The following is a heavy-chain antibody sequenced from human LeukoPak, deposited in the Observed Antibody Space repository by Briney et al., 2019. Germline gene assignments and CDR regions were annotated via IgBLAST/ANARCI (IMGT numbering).Heavy chain of an antibody. J-gene: IGHJ4*02. D-gene: IGHD2-15*01. Sequence: SETLSLTCAVYGGSFSGYFWSWVRQPPGKGLEWIGEINHSGSTNYNPSLKSRVTISVDTSKNQFSLKLSSVTAADTAIYYCARSPPTYCSGGSCYYSDYWGQGTLVTVSS. CDR2: INHSGST. CDR3: ARSPPTYCSGGSCYYSDY. V-gene: IGHV4-34*01. CDR1: GGSFSGYF.